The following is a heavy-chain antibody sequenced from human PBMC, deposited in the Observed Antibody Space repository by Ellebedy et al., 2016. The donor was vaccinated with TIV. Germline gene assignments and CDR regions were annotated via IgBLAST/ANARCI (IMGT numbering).Heavy chain of an antibody. CDR1: GYTFTSYG. CDR3: ARVGDGLLWFGELFTDNWFDP. CDR2: ISAYNGNT. J-gene: IGHJ5*02. D-gene: IGHD3-10*01. Sequence: AASVKVSCKASGYTFTSYGISWVLQAPGQGLEWMVWISAYNGNTNYAQKLQGRVTMTTDKSTSTAYMELRSLRSDDTAVYYCARVGDGLLWFGELFTDNWFDPWGQGTLVTVSS. V-gene: IGHV1-18*04.